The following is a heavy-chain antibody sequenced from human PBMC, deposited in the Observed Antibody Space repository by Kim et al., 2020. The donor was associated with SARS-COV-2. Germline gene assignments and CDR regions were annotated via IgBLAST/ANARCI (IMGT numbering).Heavy chain of an antibody. Sequence: GNPTYAQGFTGRFVFSLDTSVSTAYLQISSLKAEDTAVYYCARDRIQLNYWGQGTLVTVSS. CDR2: GNP. J-gene: IGHJ4*02. V-gene: IGHV7-4-1*02. CDR3: ARDRIQLNY. D-gene: IGHD5-18*01.